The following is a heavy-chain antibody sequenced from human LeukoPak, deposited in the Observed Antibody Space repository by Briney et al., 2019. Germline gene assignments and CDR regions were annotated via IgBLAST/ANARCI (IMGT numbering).Heavy chain of an antibody. CDR1: GFTLISYG. J-gene: IGHJ4*02. Sequence: GGSLRLSCAASGFTLISYGMSWVRQAPGKGLEWVSSMSGSGGSTFYADSVKGRFTISRDNSKITLFLQMKSLRAEDTAVYYCAKGIAVAGRGFDHWGQGTLVTVTS. CDR2: MSGSGGST. D-gene: IGHD6-13*01. V-gene: IGHV3-23*01. CDR3: AKGIAVAGRGFDH.